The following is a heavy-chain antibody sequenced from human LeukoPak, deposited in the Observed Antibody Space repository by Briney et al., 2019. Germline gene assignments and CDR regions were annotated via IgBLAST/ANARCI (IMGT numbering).Heavy chain of an antibody. Sequence: SETLSLTCTVSGYSISSGYYWGWIRQPPGKGLEWIGYIYYSGSTNYNPSLKSRVTISVDTSKNHFSLKLSSVTAADTAVYYCARRGYYFEFFHHWGQGTLVIVSS. J-gene: IGHJ1*01. CDR1: GYSISSGYY. V-gene: IGHV4-61*01. CDR3: ARRGYYFEFFHH. CDR2: IYYSGST. D-gene: IGHD3-22*01.